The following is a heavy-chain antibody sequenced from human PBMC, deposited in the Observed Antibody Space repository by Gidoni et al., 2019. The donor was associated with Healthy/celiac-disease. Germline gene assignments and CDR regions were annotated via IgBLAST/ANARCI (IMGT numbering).Heavy chain of an antibody. CDR3: ARDAGGGDCYYPWCYYGMDV. CDR2: IIPILGMA. D-gene: IGHD2-21*02. V-gene: IGHV1-69*04. J-gene: IGHJ6*02. Sequence: QVQLVQSGAEVKTTGSSVKVSCKPSGGTFSRYPISWVRQAIGQGLGWMGRIIPILGMANYVQKFQGRVTITADKSTSTAYMELSSLRSEDTAVYYCARDAGGGDCYYPWCYYGMDVWGQGTTVTVSS. CDR1: GGTFSRYP.